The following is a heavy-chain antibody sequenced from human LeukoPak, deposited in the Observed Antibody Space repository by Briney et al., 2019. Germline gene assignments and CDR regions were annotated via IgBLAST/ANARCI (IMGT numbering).Heavy chain of an antibody. CDR3: ARHITNSGSAFDL. CDR1: DDSISSFY. CDR2: IHSVGHT. V-gene: IGHV4-59*08. D-gene: IGHD3-10*01. J-gene: IGHJ2*01. Sequence: SETLSLTCTVSDDSISSFYWGWIRQPPGKGLEWIGYIHSVGHTNYNPSLKSRVSMSIDTSKKQFSLQVTSVTGTDTAVYYCARHITNSGSAFDLWGRGTLVTVSS.